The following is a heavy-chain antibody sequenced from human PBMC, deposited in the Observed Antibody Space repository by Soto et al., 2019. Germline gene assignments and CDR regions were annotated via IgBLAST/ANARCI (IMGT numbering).Heavy chain of an antibody. CDR1: GGSISSSVYY. CDR2: ISYSGST. V-gene: IGHV4-39*01. D-gene: IGHD3-22*01. CDR3: ARRGGYYYDSSGYFPENYFDY. J-gene: IGHJ4*02. Sequence: QLQLQESGPGLMRPSETLSLTCTVSGGSISSSVYYWGWIRQPPGKGLEWIGSISYSGSTYYNPSLKSRVTISVDTSKNQFSLKLSSVTAADTAVYYCARRGGYYYDSSGYFPENYFDYWGQGTLVTVSS.